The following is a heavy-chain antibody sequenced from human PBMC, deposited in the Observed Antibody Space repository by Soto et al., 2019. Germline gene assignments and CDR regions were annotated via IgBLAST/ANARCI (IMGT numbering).Heavy chain of an antibody. Sequence: PGESLKISCKGSGYSFTSYWIAWVRQMPGKGLEWMGIIYPGDSDTRYSPSFQGQVTISADKSISTAYLQWSSLKASDTAMYYCARHIQYYYDSSGYNNDAFDIWGQGTMVTVS. CDR3: ARHIQYYYDSSGYNNDAFDI. CDR1: GYSFTSYW. CDR2: IYPGDSDT. V-gene: IGHV5-51*01. D-gene: IGHD3-22*01. J-gene: IGHJ3*02.